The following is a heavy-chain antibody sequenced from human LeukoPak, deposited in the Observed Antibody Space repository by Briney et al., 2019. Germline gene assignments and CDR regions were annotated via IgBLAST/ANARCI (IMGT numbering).Heavy chain of an antibody. D-gene: IGHD3/OR15-3a*01. Sequence: GASVKVSCKASGGTFSSYAISWVRQAPGQGLEWMGIMDPSGGSTTYAQKFQGRVTMTRDTSTSTVYLELSSLRSEDTAVYYCVGDLKTWTGLAYWGQGTLVTVSS. CDR3: VGDLKTWTGLAY. CDR2: MDPSGGST. CDR1: GGTFSSYA. V-gene: IGHV1-46*01. J-gene: IGHJ4*02.